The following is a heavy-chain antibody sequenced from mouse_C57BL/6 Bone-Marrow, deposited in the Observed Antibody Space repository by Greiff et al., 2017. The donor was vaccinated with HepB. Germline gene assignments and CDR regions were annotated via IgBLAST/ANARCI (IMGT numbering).Heavy chain of an antibody. V-gene: IGHV6-3*01. CDR2: IRLKSDNYAT. D-gene: IGHD1-1*01. Sequence: EVNLVESGGGLVQPGGSMKLSCVASGFTFSNYWMNWVRQSPEKGLEWVAQIRLKSDNYATHYAESVKGRFTISRDDSKSSVYLQMNNLRAEDTGIYYCTGGFYYYGSRDWYFDVWGTGTTVTVSS. J-gene: IGHJ1*03. CDR1: GFTFSNYW. CDR3: TGGFYYYGSRDWYFDV.